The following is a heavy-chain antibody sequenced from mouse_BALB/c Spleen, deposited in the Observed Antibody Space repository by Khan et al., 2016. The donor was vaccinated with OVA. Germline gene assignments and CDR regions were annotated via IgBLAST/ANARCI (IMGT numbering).Heavy chain of an antibody. CDR2: ISPGSGDT. V-gene: IGHV1-77*01. Sequence: VELVESGAELARPGASVKLSCKASGYTFTDYYINWVKQRTGQGLEWIGEISPGSGDTYYNERFTGKATLTADNTSSTAYMQLSSLTSESSAVYFCARRNYFGYTFAYWGQGTLVTVSA. J-gene: IGHJ3*01. CDR1: GYTFTDYY. D-gene: IGHD1-2*01. CDR3: ARRNYFGYTFAY.